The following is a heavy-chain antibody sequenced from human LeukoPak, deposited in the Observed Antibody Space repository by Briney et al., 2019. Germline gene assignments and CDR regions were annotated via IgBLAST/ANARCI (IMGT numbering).Heavy chain of an antibody. CDR3: AAAAMGYYYYYYMDV. CDR1: GGTFSSYA. D-gene: IGHD2-2*01. CDR2: IIPIFGTA. V-gene: IGHV1-69*13. Sequence: SVKVSCKASGGTFSSYAISWVRQAPGQGLEWMGGIIPIFGTANYAQKFQGRVTITADESTSTAYMELSSLRSEDTAVYYCAAAAMGYYYYYYMDVWGKGTTVTVSS. J-gene: IGHJ6*03.